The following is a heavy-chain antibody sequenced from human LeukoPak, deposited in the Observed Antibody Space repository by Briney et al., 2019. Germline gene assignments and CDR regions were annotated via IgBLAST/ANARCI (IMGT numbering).Heavy chain of an antibody. D-gene: IGHD2-15*01. CDR3: ARDYLLNYFDY. V-gene: IGHV1-18*01. CDR2: ISAYNGNT. CDR1: GYTFTSYG. Sequence: ASVTVSCKASGYTFTSYGISWVRQAPGQGLEWMGWISAYNGNTNYAQKLQGRLTMTTDTSTSTAYMELRSLRSDDTAVYYCARDYLLNYFDYWGQGTLVTVSS. J-gene: IGHJ4*02.